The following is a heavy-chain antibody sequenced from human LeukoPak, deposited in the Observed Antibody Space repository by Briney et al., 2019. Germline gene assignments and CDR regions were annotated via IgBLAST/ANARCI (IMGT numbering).Heavy chain of an antibody. V-gene: IGHV3-7*01. CDR3: ASKGSDYGGNSRRYYYYYMDV. Sequence: GGSLRLSCAASGFTFSSYWMSWVRQAPGKGLEWVANIKQDGSEKYYVDSVKGRFTISRDYAKNSLYLQMNSLRAEDTAVYYCASKGSDYGGNSRRYYYYYMDVWGKGTTVTVSS. CDR1: GFTFSSYW. D-gene: IGHD4-23*01. J-gene: IGHJ6*03. CDR2: IKQDGSEK.